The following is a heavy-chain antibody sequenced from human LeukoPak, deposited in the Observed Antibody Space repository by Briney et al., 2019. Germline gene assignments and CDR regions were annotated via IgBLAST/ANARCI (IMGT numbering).Heavy chain of an antibody. CDR2: IKSKTDGGTT. J-gene: IGHJ6*03. D-gene: IGHD6-13*01. CDR3: TTGIRGIAASFGYYYYYMDV. V-gene: IGHV3-15*01. CDR1: GFTFSNAW. Sequence: GGSLRLSCAASGFTFSNAWMSWVRQAPGKGLEWVGRIKSKTDGGTTDYAAPVKGRFTISRDDSKNTLYLQMNSLKTEDTAVYYCTTGIRGIAASFGYYYYYMDVWGKGTTVTVSS.